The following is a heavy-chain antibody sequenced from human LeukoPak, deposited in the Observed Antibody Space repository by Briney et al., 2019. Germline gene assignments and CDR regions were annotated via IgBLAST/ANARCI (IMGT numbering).Heavy chain of an antibody. D-gene: IGHD5-24*01. CDR2: IYYSGST. Sequence: KSSETLSLTCTVSGGSISSYYWSWIRQPPGEGLEWIGYIYYSGSTNYNPSLKSRVTISLDTSKNQFSLKLSSVTAADTAVYYCARESRRDGYKFDYWGQGTLVTVSS. CDR1: GGSISSYY. V-gene: IGHV4-59*01. CDR3: ARESRRDGYKFDY. J-gene: IGHJ4*02.